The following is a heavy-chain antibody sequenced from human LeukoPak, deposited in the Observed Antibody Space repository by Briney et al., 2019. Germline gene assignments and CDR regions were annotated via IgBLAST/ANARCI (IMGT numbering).Heavy chain of an antibody. J-gene: IGHJ5*02. V-gene: IGHV3-23*01. Sequence: GGSLRLSCAASGFTFSSYSMSWVRQAPGKGLEWVSAISGSGGGTYYADSVKGRFTISRDNSKNTLYLQMNSLRAEDTAVYYCAKADDRNYYGSGENWFDPWGQGTLVTVSS. CDR3: AKADDRNYYGSGENWFDP. CDR1: GFTFSSYS. D-gene: IGHD3-10*01. CDR2: ISGSGGGT.